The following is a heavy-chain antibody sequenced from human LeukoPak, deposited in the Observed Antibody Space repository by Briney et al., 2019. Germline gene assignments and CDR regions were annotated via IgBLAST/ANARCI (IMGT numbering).Heavy chain of an antibody. CDR3: AKQTRGELLPFDY. J-gene: IGHJ4*02. V-gene: IGHV3-23*01. Sequence: HPGGSLRLSCAASGFTFSSYGMSWVRQAPGKGLEWVSAISGSGGRTYYADSVKGRFTISRDNSKNTLYLQMNSLRAEDTAVYYCAKQTRGELLPFDYWGQGTLVTVSS. D-gene: IGHD1-26*01. CDR2: ISGSGGRT. CDR1: GFTFSSYG.